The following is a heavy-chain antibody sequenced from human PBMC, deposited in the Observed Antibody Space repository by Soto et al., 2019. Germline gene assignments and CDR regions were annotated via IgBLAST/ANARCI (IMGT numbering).Heavy chain of an antibody. J-gene: IGHJ4*02. D-gene: IGHD3-22*01. V-gene: IGHV3-9*01. Sequence: LRLSCAASGFRFDDYAMHWVRQFPWEGLEWVSGISWNSGSLGYGDSVKGRFTISRDNAKNSLYLQMNGLRPEDTAFYYCVKDNGGYYDSSGNFEYWGQGTLVTVSS. CDR2: ISWNSGSL. CDR1: GFRFDDYA. CDR3: VKDNGGYYDSSGNFEY.